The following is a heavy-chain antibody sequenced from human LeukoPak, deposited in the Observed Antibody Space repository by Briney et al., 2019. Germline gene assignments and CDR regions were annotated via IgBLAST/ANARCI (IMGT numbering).Heavy chain of an antibody. Sequence: GGSLRLSCAASGFTFSNYAMSWVRQAPGKGLEWVSAISGSGGSTYYADSVKGRFTISRDNSKNTLYLQMNSLRAEDTAVYYCAKDNEWLVQGWFDPWGQGTLVTVSS. CDR3: AKDNEWLVQGWFDP. J-gene: IGHJ5*02. V-gene: IGHV3-23*01. CDR2: ISGSGGST. D-gene: IGHD6-19*01. CDR1: GFTFSNYA.